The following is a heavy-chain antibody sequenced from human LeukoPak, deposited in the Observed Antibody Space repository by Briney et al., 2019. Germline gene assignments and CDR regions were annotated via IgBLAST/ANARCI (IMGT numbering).Heavy chain of an antibody. CDR1: GYTFTGYY. V-gene: IGHV1-2*02. D-gene: IGHD2-15*01. J-gene: IGHJ5*02. Sequence: ASVKVSCKASGYTFTGYYMHWVRQAPGQGLEWMGWINPNSGGTNYAQKFQGRVTMTRDTPISTAYMELSRLRSDDTAVYYCARAGRPTYLTYCSGGSCYSDNWFDPWGQGTLVTVSS. CDR2: INPNSGGT. CDR3: ARAGRPTYLTYCSGGSCYSDNWFDP.